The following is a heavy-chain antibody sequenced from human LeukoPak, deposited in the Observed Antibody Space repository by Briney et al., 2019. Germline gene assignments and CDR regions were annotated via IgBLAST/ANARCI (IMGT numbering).Heavy chain of an antibody. V-gene: IGHV4-39*01. D-gene: IGHD6-19*01. Sequence: PSETLSLTCTVSGGSISSSSYTWGWIRQPPGKGLEWVGTIYYSGTTHYNPSLKSRVTISIDTSKNQFSLKLSSVTAADTAVYFCARRITVAGGWFDPWGQGTLITVSS. CDR3: ARRITVAGGWFDP. CDR2: IYYSGTT. J-gene: IGHJ5*02. CDR1: GGSISSSSYT.